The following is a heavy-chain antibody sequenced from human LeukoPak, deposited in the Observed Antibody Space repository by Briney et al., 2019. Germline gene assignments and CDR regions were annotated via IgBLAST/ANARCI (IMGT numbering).Heavy chain of an antibody. V-gene: IGHV3-23*01. CDR1: GFTFSSYA. D-gene: IGHD2-2*01. CDR3: AEVPECSGATCYGGYQYYYMDL. Sequence: PGGSLRLSCAASGFTFSSYAMSWVRQAPGKGLDWVSVISGSGGKTYYADSVRGLFTISRDNSRNTLYLQMNSLRAEDTAVYYCAEVPECSGATCYGGYQYYYMDLWGKGTTVTVSS. CDR2: ISGSGGKT. J-gene: IGHJ6*03.